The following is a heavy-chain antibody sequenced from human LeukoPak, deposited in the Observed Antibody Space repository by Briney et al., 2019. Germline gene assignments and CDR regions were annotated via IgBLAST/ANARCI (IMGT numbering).Heavy chain of an antibody. CDR2: ISGSGGST. CDR1: GFTFSSYA. V-gene: IGHV3-23*01. Sequence: PGGPLRLSCAASGFTFSSYAMSWVRQAPGKGLEWVSAISGSGGSTYYADSVKGRFTISRDNSKNTLYLQMNSLRAEDTAVYYCAKRPRKRDFWSGDNWFDPWGQGTLVTVSS. D-gene: IGHD3-3*01. CDR3: AKRPRKRDFWSGDNWFDP. J-gene: IGHJ5*02.